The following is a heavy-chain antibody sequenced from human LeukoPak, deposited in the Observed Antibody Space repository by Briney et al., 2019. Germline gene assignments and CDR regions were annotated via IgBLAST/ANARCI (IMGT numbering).Heavy chain of an antibody. V-gene: IGHV3-74*01. CDR1: GFTFSKYW. J-gene: IGHJ4*02. CDR2: INPDDKST. D-gene: IGHD2-2*01. Sequence: GGSLRLSCAASGFTFSKYWLHWVRQPPGRGLVWLARINPDDKSTSYADSVKGRFTISRDNSKNTLYLQMNSLRAEDTAVYYCAKVGRGRGYCSSTSCYYFDYWGQGTLVTVPS. CDR3: AKVGRGRGYCSSTSCYYFDY.